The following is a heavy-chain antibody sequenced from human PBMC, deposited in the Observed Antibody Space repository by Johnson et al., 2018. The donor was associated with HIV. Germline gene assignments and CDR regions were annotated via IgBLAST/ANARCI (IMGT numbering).Heavy chain of an antibody. Sequence: MQLVESGGGVVRPGGSLRLSCAASGFTFDDYGMSWVRQAPGKGLEWVSGINWNGGSTGYADSVKGRFTISRDNAKNSRYLQMNTLGVEDTAVYFCAKKLFPSEAFDSWGQGTVVTVSS. CDR3: AKKLFPSEAFDS. J-gene: IGHJ3*01. CDR2: INWNGGST. D-gene: IGHD3-3*01. CDR1: GFTFDDYG. V-gene: IGHV3-20*04.